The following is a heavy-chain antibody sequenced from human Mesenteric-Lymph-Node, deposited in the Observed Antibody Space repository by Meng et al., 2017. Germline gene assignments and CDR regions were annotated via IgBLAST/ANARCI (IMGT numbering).Heavy chain of an antibody. CDR2: INLVNGYT. Sequence: ASVKVSCKASGGTFSSYAISWVRQAPGQSLELMGWINLVNGYTKYSQKFQGRVTITRDTSASTAYMEVSSLTSDDTAVYYCAASLHSSGRSTLDYWGQGTLVTVSS. D-gene: IGHD6-19*01. CDR1: GGTFSSYA. CDR3: AASLHSSGRSTLDY. V-gene: IGHV1-3*01. J-gene: IGHJ4*02.